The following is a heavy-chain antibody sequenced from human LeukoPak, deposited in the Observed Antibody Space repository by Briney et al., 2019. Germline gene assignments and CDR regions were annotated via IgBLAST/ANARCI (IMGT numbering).Heavy chain of an antibody. J-gene: IGHJ4*02. CDR3: ARGGVVNNYYDSSGYYSAY. CDR2: ISAYNGNT. Sequence: ASVKVSCKASGYTFTSYGISWVRQAPGQGLERMGWISAYNGNTNYAQKLQGRVTMTTDTSTSTAYMELRSLRSDDTAVYYCARGGVVNNYYDSSGYYSAYWGQGTLVTVSS. D-gene: IGHD3-22*01. V-gene: IGHV1-18*01. CDR1: GYTFTSYG.